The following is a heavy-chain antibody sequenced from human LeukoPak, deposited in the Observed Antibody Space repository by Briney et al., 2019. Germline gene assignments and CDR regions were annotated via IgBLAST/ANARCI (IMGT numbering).Heavy chain of an antibody. Sequence: GGSLRLSCAASGFNFSSYAMSWVRQAPGKGLEWVSAISGSGGSTYYADSVKGRFTISRDNSKNTLYLQMNSLRAEDTAVYYCAKDSGRIVGATPFGYWGQGTLVTVSS. CDR1: GFNFSSYA. CDR2: ISGSGGST. V-gene: IGHV3-23*01. CDR3: AKDSGRIVGATPFGY. D-gene: IGHD1-26*01. J-gene: IGHJ4*02.